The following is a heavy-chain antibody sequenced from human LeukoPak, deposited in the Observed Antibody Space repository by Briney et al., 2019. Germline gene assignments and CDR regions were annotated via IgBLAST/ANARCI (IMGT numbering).Heavy chain of an antibody. V-gene: IGHV4-59*01. J-gene: IGHJ5*01. Sequence: GSLRLSCAASGFTFSSYSMNWVRQAPGKGLEWIGYIYYSGSTNYNPSLKSRVTISVDTSKNQFSLKLSSVTAADTAVYYCARAGLPHTLKNFFDSWGQETLVTVSS. CDR2: IYYSGST. CDR3: ARAGLPHTLKNFFDS. CDR1: GFTFSSYS. D-gene: IGHD4-11*01.